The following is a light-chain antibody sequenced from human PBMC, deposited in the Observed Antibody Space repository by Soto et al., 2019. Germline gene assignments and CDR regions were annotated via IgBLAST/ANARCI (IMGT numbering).Light chain of an antibody. CDR2: QAS. CDR3: QHYNSYSEA. V-gene: IGKV1-5*03. CDR1: QTISSW. Sequence: DIQMPQSPSTLSGSVGDRVSTTCPASQTISSWLAWYQQKPGKAPTLLIYQASTLNSGVPSRFSGSRSGTEFTLTISSLQPDDFATDYCQHYNSYSEAFGQGTKVDIK. J-gene: IGKJ1*01.